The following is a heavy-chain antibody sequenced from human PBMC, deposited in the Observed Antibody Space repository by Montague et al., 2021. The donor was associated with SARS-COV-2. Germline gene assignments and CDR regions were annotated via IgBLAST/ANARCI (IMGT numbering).Heavy chain of an antibody. CDR1: GFTLSSYS. D-gene: IGHD1-26*01. J-gene: IGHJ6*02. CDR3: ARDLGAANWGVYYGMDV. Sequence: SLRLSCAASGFTLSSYSMNWVRQALGKGLEWVSSISSSSSYIYYADSVKGRSTISRDNAKNSLYLQINSPRAEDTAVYYCARDLGAANWGVYYGMDVWGQGTTVTVSS. CDR2: ISSSSSYI. V-gene: IGHV3-21*01.